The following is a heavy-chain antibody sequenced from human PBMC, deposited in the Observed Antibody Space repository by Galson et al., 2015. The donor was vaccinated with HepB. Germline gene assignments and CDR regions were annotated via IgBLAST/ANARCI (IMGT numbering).Heavy chain of an antibody. CDR2: IYPGDSEV. Sequence: QSGAEVTKPGESLKISCKGSGYSFTSYWVGWVRQMPGKGLEWMGMIYPGDSEVRYSPSFQGQLTISADKSISTAYLQWSSLKASDTAMYYCARGYCSSTRCYYDAFDIWGQGTMVTVSS. J-gene: IGHJ3*02. D-gene: IGHD2-2*01. CDR3: ARGYCSSTRCYYDAFDI. V-gene: IGHV5-51*03. CDR1: GYSFTSYW.